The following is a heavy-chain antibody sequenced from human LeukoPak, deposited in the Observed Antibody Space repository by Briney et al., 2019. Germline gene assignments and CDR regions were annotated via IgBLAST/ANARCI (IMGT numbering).Heavy chain of an antibody. CDR2: ISSSSSTI. Sequence: GGSLRLSCAASGFTFSSYSMNWVRQAPGKGLEWVSYISSSSSTIYYADSVKGRFTISRDNAKNSLYLQMTSLRAEDTAVYYCARDSGSWYPGGHDYWGQGTLVTVSS. CDR1: GFTFSSYS. D-gene: IGHD6-13*01. J-gene: IGHJ4*02. CDR3: ARDSGSWYPGGHDY. V-gene: IGHV3-48*04.